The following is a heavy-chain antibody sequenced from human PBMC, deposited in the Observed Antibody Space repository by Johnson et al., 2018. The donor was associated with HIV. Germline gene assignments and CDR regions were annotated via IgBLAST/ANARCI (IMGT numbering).Heavy chain of an antibody. CDR3: ARRSIRSDGFDI. D-gene: IGHD4-11*01. V-gene: IGHV3-11*04. Sequence: QVQLVESGGGLVKPGGSLRLSCAASGFTFSDYYMSWIRQAPGKGLEWVSYLSSSGSTIYYPGSVKGRFTTSRENAKNSLYLQMNSLRAGDTAVYYCARRSIRSDGFDIWGQGTMVTVSS. CDR2: LSSSGSTI. CDR1: GFTFSDYY. J-gene: IGHJ3*02.